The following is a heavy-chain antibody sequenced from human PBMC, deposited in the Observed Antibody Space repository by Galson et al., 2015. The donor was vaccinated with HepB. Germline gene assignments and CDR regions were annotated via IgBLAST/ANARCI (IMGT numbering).Heavy chain of an antibody. V-gene: IGHV3-11*01. J-gene: IGHJ6*03. Sequence: SLRLSCAASGFTFSDYYMSWIRQAPGKGLEWVSYISSSGSTIHYVDSVKGRFTISRDNAKNSLYLQMNSLRAEDTAVYYCAREVRYYYYMDVWGKGTTVTVSS. CDR2: ISSSGSTI. CDR1: GFTFSDYY. CDR3: AREVRYYYYMDV.